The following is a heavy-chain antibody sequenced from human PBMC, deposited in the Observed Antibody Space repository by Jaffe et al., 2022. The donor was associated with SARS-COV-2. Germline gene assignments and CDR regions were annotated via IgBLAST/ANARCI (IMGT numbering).Heavy chain of an antibody. V-gene: IGHV3-11*01. D-gene: IGHD3-16*01. CDR1: GFSFTDYS. J-gene: IGHJ4*02. Sequence: QVQLVESGGGLVKPGGSLRLSCAASGFSFTDYSMLWIRQAPGKGLEWVSYINSNGGAVYYADPAKGRFTISRDNAKNSLFLQLNSLSAEDTALYYCAKWNYGADSWGQGTLVTVSS. CDR2: INSNGGAV. CDR3: AKWNYGADS.